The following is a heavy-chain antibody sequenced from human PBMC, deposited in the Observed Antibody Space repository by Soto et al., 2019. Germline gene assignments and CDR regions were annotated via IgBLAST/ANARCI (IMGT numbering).Heavy chain of an antibody. CDR3: AKDPFSRPSGYGWFDP. CDR2: ISYDGSNK. V-gene: IGHV3-30*18. Sequence: PGGSLRLSCAASGFTFSSYGMHWVRQAPGKGLEWVAVISYDGSNKYYADSVKGRFTISRDNSKNTLYLQMNSLRAEDTAVYYCAKDPFSRPSGYGWFDPWGKGTLVTVSS. J-gene: IGHJ5*02. CDR1: GFTFSSYG. D-gene: IGHD5-12*01.